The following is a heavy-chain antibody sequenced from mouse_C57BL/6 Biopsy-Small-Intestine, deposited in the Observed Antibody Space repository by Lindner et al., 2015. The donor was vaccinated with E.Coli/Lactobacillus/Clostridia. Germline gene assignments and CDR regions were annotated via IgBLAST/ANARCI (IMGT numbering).Heavy chain of an antibody. V-gene: IGHV1-34*02. CDR3: ARRGGYYYFDY. CDR1: GYTFTDYN. J-gene: IGHJ2*01. CDR2: IYPNNGGT. Sequence: VQLQESGPELVKPGASVKISCKASGYTFTDYNMDWVKQSHGKSLEWIGYIYPNNGGTGYNQKFKSKATLTVDESSSTAYMELHSLTSEDSAVYYCARRGGYYYFDYWGQGTTLTVSS. D-gene: IGHD2-3*01.